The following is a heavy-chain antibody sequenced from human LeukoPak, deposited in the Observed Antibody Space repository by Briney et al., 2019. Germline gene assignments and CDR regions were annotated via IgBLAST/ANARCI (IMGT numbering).Heavy chain of an antibody. J-gene: IGHJ4*02. CDR3: AREFSSGYQDY. Sequence: PGGSLRLSCAASGFTFSSDGMHWVRQAPGKGLEWVAVVWSDGNNKFYGDAVKGRFTISRDNSKSTLYLQMNSLRAEDTAVYYCAREFSSGYQDYWRQGTLVTVSS. CDR1: GFTFSSDG. D-gene: IGHD5-12*01. V-gene: IGHV3-33*01. CDR2: VWSDGNNK.